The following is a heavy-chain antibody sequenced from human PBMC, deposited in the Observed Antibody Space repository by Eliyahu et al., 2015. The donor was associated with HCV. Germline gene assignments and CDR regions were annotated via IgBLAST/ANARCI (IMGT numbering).Heavy chain of an antibody. Sequence: QVQLQQWGAGLLKPSETLSLTCAXYXGSFXGYYWXWXRQPPGKGLEWIGEINHSGSTNYNPSLKSRVTISVDTSKNQFSLKLSSVTAADTAVYYCARDLIAAVGDWYFDLWGRGTLVTVSS. J-gene: IGHJ2*01. CDR2: INHSGST. D-gene: IGHD6-13*01. CDR3: ARDLIAAVGDWYFDL. CDR1: XGSFXGYY. V-gene: IGHV4-34*01.